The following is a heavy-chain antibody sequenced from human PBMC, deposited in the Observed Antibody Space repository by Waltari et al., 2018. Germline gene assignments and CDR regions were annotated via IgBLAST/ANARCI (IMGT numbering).Heavy chain of an antibody. CDR3: ARIFCTTTDCSYDF. CDR2: MNPNSGNT. V-gene: IGHV1-8*01. D-gene: IGHD3-9*01. CDR1: GYTFTSYE. J-gene: IGHJ4*02. Sequence: QVQLVQSGAEVKKPGASVKVSCKASGYTFTSYELNWVRQATGQGLEWMGWMNPNSGNTGYAQKFQGRVTMTRNTSISTAYMELSSLRSEDTALYYCARIFCTTTDCSYDFWGQGALVIVSS.